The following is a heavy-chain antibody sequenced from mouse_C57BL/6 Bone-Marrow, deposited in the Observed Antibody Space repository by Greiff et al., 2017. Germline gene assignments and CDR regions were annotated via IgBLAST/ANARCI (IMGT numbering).Heavy chain of an antibody. CDR3: ARWRSNYWFDY. J-gene: IGHJ2*01. CDR1: GYTFTSYW. D-gene: IGHD2-5*01. V-gene: IGHV1-50*01. Sequence: QVQLQQSGAELVKPGASVKLSCKASGYTFTSYWMQWVKQRPGQGLEWIGEIDPSDSYTNYNQKFKGKATLTVDTSSSTTYMQLSSLTSEDSAVYDCARWRSNYWFDYWGQGTTLTVSA. CDR2: IDPSDSYT.